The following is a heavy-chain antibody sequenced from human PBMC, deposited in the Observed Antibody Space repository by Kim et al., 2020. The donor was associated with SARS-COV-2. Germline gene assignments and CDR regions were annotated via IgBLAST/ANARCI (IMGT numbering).Heavy chain of an antibody. Sequence: YNPSLKSRVTISVDTSKNQFSLKLSSVTAADTAVYYCARFIAAAGDGMDVWGQGTTVTVSS. V-gene: IGHV4-34*01. CDR3: ARFIAAAGDGMDV. J-gene: IGHJ6*02. D-gene: IGHD6-13*01.